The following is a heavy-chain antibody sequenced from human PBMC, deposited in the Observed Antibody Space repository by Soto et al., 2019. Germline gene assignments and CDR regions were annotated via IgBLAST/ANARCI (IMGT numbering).Heavy chain of an antibody. Sequence: DVQLLESGGGLVQPEGSLRLSCAASGFTFSSYAMGWVRQGPGKGLEWVAVVSIGGSTHYADSVRGRFTISRDNSKNTLSLQMNSLTAADTAVYFCAKRRGAGGHFDYWGKGALVTVSS. V-gene: IGHV3-23*01. D-gene: IGHD2-15*01. CDR3: AKRRGAGGHFDY. CDR2: VSIGGST. J-gene: IGHJ4*02. CDR1: GFTFSSYA.